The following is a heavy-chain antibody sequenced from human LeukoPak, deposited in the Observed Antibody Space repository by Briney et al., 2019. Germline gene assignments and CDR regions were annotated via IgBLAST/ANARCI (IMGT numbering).Heavy chain of an antibody. V-gene: IGHV4-39*07. CDR2: IYYSGST. D-gene: IGHD3-9*01. CDR3: AREVKLRYFDRGGGYLDY. Sequence: SETLSLTCTVSGDTISTSSHYWGWIRQPPGKGLEWIGSIYYSGSTYYNPSLKSRVTISIDTSKNQFSLKLISVTAADTAVYYCAREVKLRYFDRGGGYLDYWGQGTLVTISS. CDR1: GDTISTSSHY. J-gene: IGHJ4*02.